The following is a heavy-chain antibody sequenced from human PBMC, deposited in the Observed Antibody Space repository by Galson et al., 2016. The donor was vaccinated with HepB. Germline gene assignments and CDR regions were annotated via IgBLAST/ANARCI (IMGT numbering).Heavy chain of an antibody. CDR1: GFTFSSDA. CDR2: ISASGAGT. J-gene: IGHJ4*02. Sequence: SLRLSCAASGFTFSSDAMSWVRQAPEKGLEWVSGISASGAGTYYADSVKGGFTISRDNFKNTLYLQMNSLRAEDTAVYYCAKEISVAGVNGLPSDYWGQGTLVTVSS. V-gene: IGHV3-23*01. CDR3: AKEISVAGVNGLPSDY. D-gene: IGHD6-19*01.